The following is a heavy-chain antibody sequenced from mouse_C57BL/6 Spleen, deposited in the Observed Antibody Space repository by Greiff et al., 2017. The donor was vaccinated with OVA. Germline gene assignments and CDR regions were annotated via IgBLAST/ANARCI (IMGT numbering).Heavy chain of an antibody. CDR2: IRYDGSN. J-gene: IGHJ3*01. V-gene: IGHV3-6*01. CDR1: GYSITSGYY. Sequence: EVQLQQSGPGLVKPSQSLSLTCSVTGYSITSGYYWNWIRQFPGNKLEWMGYIRYDGSNNYNPSLKNRISITRDKSNNQSSLQLNSLTTEDTATCYCAREDWLAYWGQGTLVTVSA. CDR3: AREDWLAY.